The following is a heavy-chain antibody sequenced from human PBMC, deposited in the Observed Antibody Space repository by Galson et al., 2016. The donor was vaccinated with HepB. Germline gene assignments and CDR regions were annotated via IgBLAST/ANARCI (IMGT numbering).Heavy chain of an antibody. CDR2: TWADGNNK. Sequence: SLRLSCAGSGFIFSNYGLHWVRQAPGKGLEWVANTWADGNNKYYADSVKGRFTISRDNSKNTLSVQMNSLRAEDTAVYYCAVAYSNYWPLGYWGQGTLVTVSS. V-gene: IGHV3-30*02. J-gene: IGHJ4*02. D-gene: IGHD2-21*01. CDR1: GFIFSNYG. CDR3: AVAYSNYWPLGY.